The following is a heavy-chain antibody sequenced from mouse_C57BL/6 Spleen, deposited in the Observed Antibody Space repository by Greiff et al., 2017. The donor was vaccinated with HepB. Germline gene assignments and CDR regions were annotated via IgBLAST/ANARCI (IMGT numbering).Heavy chain of an antibody. V-gene: IGHV1-61*01. D-gene: IGHD3-2*02. J-gene: IGHJ4*01. CDR2: IYPSDSET. CDR3: GRVDSSGYHYAMDY. Sequence: VQLQQSGAELVRPGSSVKLSCKASGYTFTSYWMDWVKQRPGQGLEWIGNIYPSDSETNYNQTFKDKATLTVDNSSSTAYMQLSSLTSEDDAVYYCGRVDSSGYHYAMDYWGQGTSVTVSS. CDR1: GYTFTSYW.